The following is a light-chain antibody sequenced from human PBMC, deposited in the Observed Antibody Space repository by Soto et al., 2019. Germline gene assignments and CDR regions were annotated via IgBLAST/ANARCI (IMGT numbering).Light chain of an antibody. CDR1: SRDVGAYDY. Sequence: QSVLTQLASVSGSPGQSITISCTGTSRDVGAYDYVSWYLQYPDKAPQLLIYYVDHRPSGVSSRFSGSKSGNTASLTISVLQAEDEGDYYCCSYADGSIYFFGTGTKVTVL. J-gene: IGLJ1*01. CDR2: YVD. V-gene: IGLV2-14*03. CDR3: CSYADGSIYF.